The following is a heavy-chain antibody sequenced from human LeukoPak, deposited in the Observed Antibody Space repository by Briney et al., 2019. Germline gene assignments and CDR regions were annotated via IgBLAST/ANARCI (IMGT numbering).Heavy chain of an antibody. CDR1: GGSISSGSYY. D-gene: IGHD3-22*01. Sequence: SQTLSLTCTVSGGSISSGSYYWSWIRQPAGKGLEWIGRVYTSGSTNYNPSLKSRVTISVDTSKNQFSLKLSSVTAADTAVYYCARDQYYDSSGYYSYWGQGTLVTVSS. CDR2: VYTSGST. J-gene: IGHJ4*02. V-gene: IGHV4-61*02. CDR3: ARDQYYDSSGYYSY.